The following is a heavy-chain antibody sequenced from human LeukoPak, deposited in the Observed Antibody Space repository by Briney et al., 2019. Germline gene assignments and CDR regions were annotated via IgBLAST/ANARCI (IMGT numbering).Heavy chain of an antibody. Sequence: PSETLSPTCTVSGGSISSGSYYWSWIRQPAGKGLEWIGRIYTSGSTNYNPSLKSRVTISVDTSKNQFSLKLSSVTAADTAVYYCAREGDCGGDCYLNWFDPWGQGTLVTVSS. CDR2: IYTSGST. V-gene: IGHV4-61*02. CDR3: AREGDCGGDCYLNWFDP. D-gene: IGHD2-21*02. CDR1: GGSISSGSYY. J-gene: IGHJ5*02.